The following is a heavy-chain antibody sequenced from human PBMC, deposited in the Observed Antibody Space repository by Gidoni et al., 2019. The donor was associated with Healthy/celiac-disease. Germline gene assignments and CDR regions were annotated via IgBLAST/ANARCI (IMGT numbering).Heavy chain of an antibody. CDR2: MNPNSGNT. D-gene: IGHD5-18*01. CDR1: GYTFTSYD. V-gene: IGHV1-8*01. Sequence: QVQLVQSGAEVKKPGASVKVSCKASGYTFTSYDINWVRQATGQGLEWMGWMNPNSGNTGYAQKFQGRVTMTRNTSISTAYMELSSLRSEDTAVYYCAREAAIQPTRIGYGMDVWGQGTTVTVSS. CDR3: AREAAIQPTRIGYGMDV. J-gene: IGHJ6*02.